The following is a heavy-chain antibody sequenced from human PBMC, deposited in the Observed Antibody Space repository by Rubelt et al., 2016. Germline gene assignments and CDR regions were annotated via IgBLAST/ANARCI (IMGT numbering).Heavy chain of an antibody. J-gene: IGHJ4*02. CDR2: ITSSSSSI. D-gene: IGHD6-13*01. CDR1: GFSFTRYA. CDR3: ARDFSSYSSSWYFDY. V-gene: IGHV3-48*02. Sequence: EVHLLVSGGGLVQPGGSLRLSCAASGFSFTRYAMSWVRQAPGKGLEWVSYITSSSSSIYYVDSVKGRLTISRDNAKNSLYLQMNSLSDEDTAVYYCARDFSSYSSSWYFDYWGQGALVTVSS.